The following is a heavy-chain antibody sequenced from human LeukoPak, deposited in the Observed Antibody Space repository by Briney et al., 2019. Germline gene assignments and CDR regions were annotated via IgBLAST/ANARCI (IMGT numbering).Heavy chain of an antibody. V-gene: IGHV3-7*01. CDR3: TREAAAGIDY. J-gene: IGHJ4*02. CDR2: IKQDGSEK. Sequence: GGSLRLSCAASGFTFSTYWMSWVRQAPGKGLEWVANIKQDGSEKYYLDSVKGRFTISRDNAKNSLYLQMNSLRAEDTAVYFCTREAAAGIDYWGQGTLVTVSS. CDR1: GFTFSTYW. D-gene: IGHD6-13*01.